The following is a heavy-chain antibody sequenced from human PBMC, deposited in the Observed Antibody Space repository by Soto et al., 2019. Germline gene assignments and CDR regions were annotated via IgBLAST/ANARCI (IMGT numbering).Heavy chain of an antibody. CDR2: ISGSGGST. V-gene: IGHV3-23*01. CDR3: AKDLLFYDSSGYYSGAFDI. D-gene: IGHD3-22*01. Sequence: PGGSLRLSCAASGFTFSSYAMSWVRQAPGKGLEWVSAISGSGGSTYYADSVKGRFTISRDSSKNTLYLQMNSLRAEDTAVYYCAKDLLFYDSSGYYSGAFDIWGQGTMVTVSS. J-gene: IGHJ3*02. CDR1: GFTFSSYA.